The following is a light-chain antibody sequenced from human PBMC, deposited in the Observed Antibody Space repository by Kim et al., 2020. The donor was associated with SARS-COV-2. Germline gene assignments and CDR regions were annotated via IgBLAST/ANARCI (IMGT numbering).Light chain of an antibody. V-gene: IGKV3-11*01. Sequence: GTLSLSPGDSAPLSDRASKGVSNYLAWYQQKPGRAPRLLIYEASKRAAGIPARFSGSGSGTDFTLTISRLEPGDSAVYFCQQRGSFGQGTRLEIK. CDR3: QQRGS. CDR2: EAS. J-gene: IGKJ5*01. CDR1: KGVSNY.